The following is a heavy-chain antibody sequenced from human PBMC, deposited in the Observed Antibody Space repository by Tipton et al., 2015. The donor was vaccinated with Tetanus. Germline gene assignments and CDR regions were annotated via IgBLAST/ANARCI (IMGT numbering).Heavy chain of an antibody. Sequence: TLSLTCTVSGASINAGGYLWTWVCQHPGKGLEWIGNIYYTAHTSYAPSLDGRVSISVDTSKNYFSLRLTSVTAADTAVYYCARGLPRGPFYFDYWGQGKQVAVSS. J-gene: IGHJ4*02. V-gene: IGHV4-31*03. CDR1: GASINAGGYL. CDR2: IYYTAHT. CDR3: ARGLPRGPFYFDY. D-gene: IGHD3-10*01.